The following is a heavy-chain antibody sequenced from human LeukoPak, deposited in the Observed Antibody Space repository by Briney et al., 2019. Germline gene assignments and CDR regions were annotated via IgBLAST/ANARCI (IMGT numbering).Heavy chain of an antibody. Sequence: GGSLRLSCAASGFTFIDYGMHWVRQAPGKGLEWVAVIWYDGSNKYYADSVKGRFTISRDNSKNTLYLQMNSLRAEDSAVYYCARGGYSSSWYTLGYWGQGTLVTVSS. CDR3: ARGGYSSSWYTLGY. V-gene: IGHV3-33*01. J-gene: IGHJ4*02. CDR1: GFTFIDYG. CDR2: IWYDGSNK. D-gene: IGHD6-13*01.